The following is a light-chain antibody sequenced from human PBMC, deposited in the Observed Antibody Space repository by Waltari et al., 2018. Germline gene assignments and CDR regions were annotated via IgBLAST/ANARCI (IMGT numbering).Light chain of an antibody. J-gene: IGKJ4*01. CDR3: QQRDDWPLLT. V-gene: IGKV3-11*01. Sequence: EIVLTQSPATLSLSPGERATLSCRASQSVSSHLAWYQQKIGQAPRLLSYDASNRATGIPARFSGSGSGTDFTLTISSLEPEDFAVYYCQQRDDWPLLTFGGGTKVEIK. CDR2: DAS. CDR1: QSVSSH.